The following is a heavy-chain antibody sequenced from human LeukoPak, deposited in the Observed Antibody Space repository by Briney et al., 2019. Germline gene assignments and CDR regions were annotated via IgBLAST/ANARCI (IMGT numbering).Heavy chain of an antibody. CDR2: IYYSGST. D-gene: IGHD3-22*01. CDR1: GGSISSYY. Sequence: KTSETLSLTCTVSGGSISSYYWSWIRQPPGKGLEWIGYIYYSGSTNYNPSLKSRVTISVDTSKNQFSLRLSSVTAADTAVYYCARVNYYDSSGTDYWGQGTLVTVSS. CDR3: ARVNYYDSSGTDY. J-gene: IGHJ4*02. V-gene: IGHV4-59*01.